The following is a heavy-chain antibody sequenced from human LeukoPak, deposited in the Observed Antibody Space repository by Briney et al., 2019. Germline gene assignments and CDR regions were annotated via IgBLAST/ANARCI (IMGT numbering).Heavy chain of an antibody. CDR1: GYTFTNFI. CDR2: ISAYNDNT. CDR3: ARGVVPAATVGNY. V-gene: IGHV1-18*01. J-gene: IGHJ4*02. Sequence: ASVKVSCKASGYTFTNFIINWVRQAPGQGLEWMGWISAYNDNTSYAQMFQDRVTMSTDTSTSTAYMELRSLRFDDTAVYYCARGVVPAATVGNYWGQGTLVTVSS. D-gene: IGHD2-2*01.